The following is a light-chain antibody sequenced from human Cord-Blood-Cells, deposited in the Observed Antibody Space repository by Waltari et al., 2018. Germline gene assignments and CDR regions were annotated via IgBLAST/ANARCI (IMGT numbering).Light chain of an antibody. CDR2: DVS. J-gene: IGLJ2*01. V-gene: IGLV2-11*01. Sequence: QSALTQPRSVSGSPGQSVTISCTGTSSDVGGYKYVSWYQQPPGKAPKLMIYDVSKRPSGVPDCFSGSKSGNTASLTISGLQAEDEADYYCCSYAGSYTLFGGGTKLTVL. CDR3: CSYAGSYTL. CDR1: SSDVGGYKY.